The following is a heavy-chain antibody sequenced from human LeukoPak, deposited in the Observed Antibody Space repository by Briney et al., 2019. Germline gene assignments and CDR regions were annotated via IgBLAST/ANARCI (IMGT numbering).Heavy chain of an antibody. J-gene: IGHJ4*02. D-gene: IGHD4-17*01. CDR2: TYYRSKWYN. CDR1: GDSVSSNSAA. CDR3: VMTTEILLDY. Sequence: SQTLSLTCAISGDSVSSNSAAWNWIRQSPSRGLEWLGRTYYRSKWYNDYAVSVKSRITINPDTSKNQFSLKLSSVTAADTAVYYCVMTTEILLDYWGQGTLVTVSS. V-gene: IGHV6-1*01.